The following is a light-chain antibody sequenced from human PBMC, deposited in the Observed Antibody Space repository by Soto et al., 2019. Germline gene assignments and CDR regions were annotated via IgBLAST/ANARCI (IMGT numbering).Light chain of an antibody. CDR3: SSYTSSSTPYV. CDR1: SSDVGGYNY. J-gene: IGLJ1*01. V-gene: IGLV2-14*01. CDR2: DVT. Sequence: QSVLTQPASVSGSLGQWITISCTGTSSDVGGYNYVSWYQQHPVKAPKLMIYDVTNRPSGVSDRFSGSKSGNTASLTISGLQAEDEADYYCSSYTSSSTPYVFGTGTKVTVL.